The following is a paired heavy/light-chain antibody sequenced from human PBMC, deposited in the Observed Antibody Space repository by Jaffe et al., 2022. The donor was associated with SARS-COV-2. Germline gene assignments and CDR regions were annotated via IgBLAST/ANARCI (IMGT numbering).Light chain of an antibody. J-gene: IGLJ3*02. CDR2: EDN. CDR1: SGNIASNY. V-gene: IGLV6-57*02. CDR3: QSYDTNSRV. Sequence: NFMLTQPHSVSESPGKTVTISCTGSSGNIASNYVQWYQQRPGSAPTIVIYEDNQRPSGVPDRFSGSIDSSSNSASLTISGLKTEDEAVYYCQSYDTNSRVFGGGTRLTVL.
Heavy chain of an antibody. CDR2: ISVFTGDR. J-gene: IGHJ6*02. CDR1: GYTFTSSG. CDR3: ARDSDTTTVYSNYYGMDV. V-gene: IGHV1-18*01. D-gene: IGHD4-17*01. Sequence: QGQLVQSGPEMKKPGASMKVSCKASGYTFTSSGISWVRQAPGQGLEWMGWISVFTGDRYYAQKVQGRVTLTTDTSTNSAYMELRSLRYDDTAVYYCARDSDTTTVYSNYYGMDVWGQGTTVTVSS.